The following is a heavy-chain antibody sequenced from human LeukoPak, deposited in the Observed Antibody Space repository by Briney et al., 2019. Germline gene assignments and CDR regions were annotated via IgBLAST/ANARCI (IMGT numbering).Heavy chain of an antibody. J-gene: IGHJ2*01. CDR1: GFSFYRYS. CDR2: ITGRSSYI. V-gene: IGHV3-21*01. Sequence: GGSLRLSCATAGFSFYRYSLIWVRQAPGKGLEWVASITGRSSYIYYADSVKGRFTVSRDNAKESLYLRMSSLRVEGTAVYYCATVRGVIPHWYFDLWGRGTLVTVSS. CDR3: ATVRGVIPHWYFDL. D-gene: IGHD3-10*01.